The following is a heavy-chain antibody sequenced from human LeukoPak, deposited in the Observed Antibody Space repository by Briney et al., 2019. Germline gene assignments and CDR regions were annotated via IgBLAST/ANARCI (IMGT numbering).Heavy chain of an antibody. J-gene: IGHJ4*02. V-gene: IGHV3-53*01. CDR3: ARESGYDSLYYFDY. Sequence: GGTLRLSCAASGFTVSSNYMSWVRQAPGKGLEWVSVIYSGGSTYYADSVKGRFTISRDNSKNTLYLQMNSLRAEDTAVYYCARESGYDSLYYFDYWGQGTLVTVSS. D-gene: IGHD5-12*01. CDR1: GFTVSSNY. CDR2: IYSGGST.